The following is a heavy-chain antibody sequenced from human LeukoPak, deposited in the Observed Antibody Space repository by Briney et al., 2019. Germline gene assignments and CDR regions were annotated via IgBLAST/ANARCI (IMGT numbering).Heavy chain of an antibody. Sequence: GGSLRLSCAASGFTFSSYAMSWVRQAPGKGLERVSAISGSGGSTNNADSVKGRFTISRDNSKNTLYLQMKSLRAEDTAVYYCAKQVYADYYYYMDVWGKGTTVTVSS. CDR2: ISGSGGST. D-gene: IGHD2-8*01. CDR3: AKQVYADYYYYMDV. V-gene: IGHV3-23*01. CDR1: GFTFSSYA. J-gene: IGHJ6*03.